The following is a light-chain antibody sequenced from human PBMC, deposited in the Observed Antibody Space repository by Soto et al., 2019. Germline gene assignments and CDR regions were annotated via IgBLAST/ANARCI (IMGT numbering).Light chain of an antibody. CDR1: SSDVDGYNY. Sequence: QSALTQPPSASGSPGQSVTISCTGTSSDVDGYNYVSSYQQHPGNAYKVIIYAVSKRPSRLPDRFSGSKSGSTASLTVSGLQAEDEADYSCSSYAVTNISVFGTGTKV. J-gene: IGLJ1*01. CDR2: AVS. CDR3: SSYAVTNISV. V-gene: IGLV2-8*01.